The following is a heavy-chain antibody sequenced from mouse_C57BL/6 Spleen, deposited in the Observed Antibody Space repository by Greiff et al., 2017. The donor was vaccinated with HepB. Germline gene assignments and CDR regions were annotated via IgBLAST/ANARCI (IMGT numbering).Heavy chain of an antibody. Sequence: EVMLVESGGDLVKPGGSLKLSCAASGFTFSSYGMSWVRQTPDKRLEWVATISSGGSYTYYPDSVKGRFTISRDNAKNTLYLQMSSLKSEDTAMYYCARQRDDYDEGVFAYWGQGTLVTVSA. J-gene: IGHJ3*01. D-gene: IGHD2-4*01. CDR1: GFTFSSYG. CDR3: ARQRDDYDEGVFAY. V-gene: IGHV5-6*01. CDR2: ISSGGSYT.